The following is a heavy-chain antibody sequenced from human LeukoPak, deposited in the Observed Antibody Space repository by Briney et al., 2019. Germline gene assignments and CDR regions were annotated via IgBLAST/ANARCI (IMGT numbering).Heavy chain of an antibody. CDR3: ARRTDEEAFDI. V-gene: IGHV4-39*07. CDR1: GGSISSSSYY. Sequence: SETLSLTCTVSGGSISSSSYYWGWIRQPPGKGLEWIGSIYHSGSTYYNPSLKSRVTISVDTSKNQFSLKLSSVTAADTAVYYCARRTDEEAFDIWGQGTMVTVSS. D-gene: IGHD2-8*01. J-gene: IGHJ3*02. CDR2: IYHSGST.